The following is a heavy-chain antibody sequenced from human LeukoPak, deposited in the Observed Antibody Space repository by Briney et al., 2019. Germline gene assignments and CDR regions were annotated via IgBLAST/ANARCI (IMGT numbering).Heavy chain of an antibody. V-gene: IGHV4-59*08. Sequence: SETLSLTCTVSDGSISSYYWSWIRQPPGKGLEWIGYIYYSESTNYNPSLKSRVTISVDTSKNQFSLKLSSVTAADTAVYYCARQNYYGSGNDYWGQGTLVTVSS. D-gene: IGHD3-10*01. CDR1: DGSISSYY. J-gene: IGHJ4*02. CDR2: IYYSEST. CDR3: ARQNYYGSGNDY.